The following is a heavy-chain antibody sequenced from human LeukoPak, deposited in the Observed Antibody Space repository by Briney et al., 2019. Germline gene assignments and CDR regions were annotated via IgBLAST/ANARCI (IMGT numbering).Heavy chain of an antibody. D-gene: IGHD3-22*01. CDR3: ARFGYYSDSSGYYYEGSSDY. J-gene: IGHJ4*02. Sequence: SETLSLTCAVSGGSIRDYCWSWIRQPPGRGLEWIGYIYYSGFTNYNASLKSRVTILVDTSKNQLSLKLSSVSAADTAVYYCARFGYYSDSSGYYYEGSSDYWGQGTLVTVSS. V-gene: IGHV4-59*01. CDR1: GGSIRDYC. CDR2: IYYSGFT.